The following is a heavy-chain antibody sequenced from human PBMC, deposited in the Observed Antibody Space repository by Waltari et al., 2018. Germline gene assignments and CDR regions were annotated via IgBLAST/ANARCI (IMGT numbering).Heavy chain of an antibody. Sequence: QITLKESGPTLVKPTQTLTLTCTFSGFSLSTRGVGVGWIRQPPGKALEWLALLYWNDDKRYSPSLKSRLTITKDTSKNQVVLTMTNMDPVDTATYYCAHRLERYLDWLLEVDYWGQGTLVTVSS. CDR2: LYWNDDK. CDR1: GFSLSTRGVG. D-gene: IGHD3-9*01. J-gene: IGHJ4*02. CDR3: AHRLERYLDWLLEVDY. V-gene: IGHV2-5*01.